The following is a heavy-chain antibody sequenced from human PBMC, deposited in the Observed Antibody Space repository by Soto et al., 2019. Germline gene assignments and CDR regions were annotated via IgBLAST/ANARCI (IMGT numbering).Heavy chain of an antibody. CDR2: FNPILTMS. CDR3: ATSYGSGYRAFDF. J-gene: IGHJ4*02. V-gene: IGHV1-69*02. Sequence: QVQLVQSGADVKKPGSSVKVSCKASGDTFNFYIINWVRQAPGLGLEWMGRFNPILTMSNYAQKFEGRVTITADTSTSTAYMELSRLRSEDTAMYYCATSYGSGYRAFDFWGQGALVTVSS. CDR1: GDTFNFYI. D-gene: IGHD3-10*01.